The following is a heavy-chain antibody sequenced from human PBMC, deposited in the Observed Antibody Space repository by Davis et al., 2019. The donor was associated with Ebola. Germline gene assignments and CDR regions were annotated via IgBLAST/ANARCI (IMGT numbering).Heavy chain of an antibody. CDR1: GGSFSNYF. J-gene: IGHJ4*02. Sequence: PSETLSLTCTVSGGSFSNYFWSWIRQPPGKGLEWIAYIYHSGSTNYNPSLKSRVTISVDTSKNQCSLKLTSVTAADTAVYYCARHSWSGQLAFDYWGQGTLVTVSS. D-gene: IGHD6-6*01. V-gene: IGHV4-59*08. CDR3: ARHSWSGQLAFDY. CDR2: IYHSGST.